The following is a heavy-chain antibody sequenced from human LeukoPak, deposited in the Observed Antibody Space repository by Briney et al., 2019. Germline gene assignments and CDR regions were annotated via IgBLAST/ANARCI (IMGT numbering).Heavy chain of an antibody. CDR3: ARRGRERGSYYYYYMDV. J-gene: IGHJ6*03. V-gene: IGHV4-39*07. D-gene: IGHD3-10*01. Sequence: SGTLSLTCTVSGGSISTSNYYWGWMRQPPGKGLEGIGNIYYSGSTYYNPSLKSRVTISVDTSKNPCSLKLSSVTAADTAVYYCARRGRERGSYYYYYMDVWGKGTTVTVSS. CDR1: GGSISTSNYY. CDR2: IYYSGST.